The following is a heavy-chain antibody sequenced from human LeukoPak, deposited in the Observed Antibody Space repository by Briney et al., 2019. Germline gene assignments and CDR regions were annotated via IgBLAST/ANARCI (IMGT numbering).Heavy chain of an antibody. Sequence: ASVKVSCKASGYTSAAYYMHWVRQAPGQGLGWMGWINPNSGGTNYAQKFQGRVTMTRDTSISTAYMELSRLKSDDTAVYYCASQRWLQSDFDYWGQGTLVTVSS. CDR3: ASQRWLQSDFDY. J-gene: IGHJ4*02. D-gene: IGHD5-24*01. V-gene: IGHV1-2*02. CDR1: GYTSAAYY. CDR2: INPNSGGT.